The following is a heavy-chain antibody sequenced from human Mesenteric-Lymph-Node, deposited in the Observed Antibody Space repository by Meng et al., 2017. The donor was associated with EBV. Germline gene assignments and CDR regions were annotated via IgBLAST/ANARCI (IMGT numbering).Heavy chain of an antibody. CDR1: GFTFSSYD. Sequence: QVQVVESGGGVVQPGRARRLSCAASGFTFSSYDIHWVRQAPGKGLEWVAVIWSDGSYQYYADSVKGRFTMSRDNSKNTVYLQLNSLRAEDTAVYYCARDLKRETYDYWGQGTLVTVSS. V-gene: IGHV3-33*01. CDR2: IWSDGSYQ. J-gene: IGHJ4*02. CDR3: ARDLKRETYDY.